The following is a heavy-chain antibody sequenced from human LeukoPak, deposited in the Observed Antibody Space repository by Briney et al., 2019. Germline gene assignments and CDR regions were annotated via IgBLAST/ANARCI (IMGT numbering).Heavy chain of an antibody. CDR1: GYTFSSYG. D-gene: IGHD6-6*01. Sequence: GASVKVSCKAAGYTFSSYGMNWVRQAPGHGLEWMGWINTNTGNPTYAQGFTGRFVFSLDTSVSTAYLQISSLKAEDTALYYCARSYSSYPNWFDPWGQGTLVTVSS. CDR3: ARSYSSYPNWFDP. J-gene: IGHJ5*02. V-gene: IGHV7-4-1*02. CDR2: INTNTGNP.